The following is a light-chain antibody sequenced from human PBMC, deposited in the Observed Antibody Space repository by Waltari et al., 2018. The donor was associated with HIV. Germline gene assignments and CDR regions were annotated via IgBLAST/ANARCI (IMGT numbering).Light chain of an antibody. CDR2: DAS. CDR1: QTVTNK. CDR3: QQSYSSPLT. Sequence: DIQMTQSPSPLSASVGDSVSITCRASQTVTNKVNWYQQKPGKAPEVLIYDASTLQSGVPSRFRGGGSGTDFTLTITSLQPDDFATYFYQQSYSSPLTFGPGTKVDVK. J-gene: IGKJ3*01. V-gene: IGKV1-39*01.